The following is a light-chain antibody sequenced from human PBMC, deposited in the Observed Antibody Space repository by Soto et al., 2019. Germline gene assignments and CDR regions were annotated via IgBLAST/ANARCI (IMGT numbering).Light chain of an antibody. Sequence: EIVLTQSPGTLSLSPGDRATLSCRASQGFSNSYLAWYQQKPGQAPRLLISGAYSRATGVPDRFSGSGSGTDFTLTISSLEPEDFPVYYCQQYGSTPPWTFGQGTKVEIK. CDR2: GAY. CDR3: QQYGSTPPWT. J-gene: IGKJ1*01. CDR1: QGFSNSY. V-gene: IGKV3-20*01.